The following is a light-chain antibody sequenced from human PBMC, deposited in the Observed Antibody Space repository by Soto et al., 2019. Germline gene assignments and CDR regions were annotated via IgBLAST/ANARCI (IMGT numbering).Light chain of an antibody. Sequence: QPVLTQSPSASASLGASVKLTCTLSSGHSSYAIAWHQQQPQQGTRYLMKINSDGSHTKGDGIPDRFSGSSSGAKRYLTISSVQSEDEDDYYCQTWGTDIKGVFGGGTKLTVL. CDR1: SGHSSYA. CDR2: INSDGSH. CDR3: QTWGTDIKGV. J-gene: IGLJ2*01. V-gene: IGLV4-69*01.